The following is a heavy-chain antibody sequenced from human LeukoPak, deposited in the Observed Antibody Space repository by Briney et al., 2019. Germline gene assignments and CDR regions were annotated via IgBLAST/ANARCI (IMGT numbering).Heavy chain of an antibody. D-gene: IGHD1-26*01. CDR1: GGSISSSSYY. Sequence: SETLSLTCTVSGGSISSSSYYWGWIRQPPGKGLEWIGSIYYSGSTYYNPSLKSRVTISVDTSKNQFSLKLSSVTAADTAVYYCARSGAGDWSVYWGQGTLVTVSS. V-gene: IGHV4-39*01. CDR3: ARSGAGDWSVY. J-gene: IGHJ4*02. CDR2: IYYSGST.